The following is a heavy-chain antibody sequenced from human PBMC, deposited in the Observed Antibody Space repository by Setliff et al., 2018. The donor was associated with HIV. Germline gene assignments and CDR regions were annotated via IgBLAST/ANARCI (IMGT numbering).Heavy chain of an antibody. D-gene: IGHD2-2*01. CDR2: VSSSADTT. Sequence: GGSLRLSCAASGFTFNDYYMSWIRQAPGRGLEWVSYVSSSADTTFYADSVKGRFTISRDNSWDTVDLQMNTLRAEDTAVYYCAKVPLSVVVPAALGGMDVWGQGTTVTVSS. CDR3: AKVPLSVVVPAALGGMDV. J-gene: IGHJ6*02. CDR1: GFTFNDYY. V-gene: IGHV3-11*01.